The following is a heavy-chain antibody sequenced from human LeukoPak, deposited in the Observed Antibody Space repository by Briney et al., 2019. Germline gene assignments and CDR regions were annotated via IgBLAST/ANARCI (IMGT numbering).Heavy chain of an antibody. D-gene: IGHD2-15*01. CDR2: IYYSGST. J-gene: IGHJ5*02. Sequence: PSETLSLTCTVSGGSISSYYWSWIRQPPGKGLEWIGYIYYSGSTNYNPSLKSRVTISVGTSKNQFSLKLSSVTAADTAVYYCARGPDIVVVVAASRRYWFDPWGQGTLVTVSS. CDR1: GGSISSYY. CDR3: ARGPDIVVVVAASRRYWFDP. V-gene: IGHV4-59*12.